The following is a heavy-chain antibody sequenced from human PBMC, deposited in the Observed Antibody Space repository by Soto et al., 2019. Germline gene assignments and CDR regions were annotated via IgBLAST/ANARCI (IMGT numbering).Heavy chain of an antibody. CDR1: GFTFSSYA. V-gene: IGHV3-30-3*01. D-gene: IGHD6-13*01. CDR3: ASLAAAGRRYFDY. CDR2: ISYDGGNK. Sequence: QVQLVESGGGVVQPGRSLRLSCAASGFTFSSYAMHWVRQAPGKGLEWVAVISYDGGNKYYADSVKGRFTISRDNSKNTLYLQMNSLRAEDTAVYYCASLAAAGRRYFDYWGQGTLVTVSS. J-gene: IGHJ4*02.